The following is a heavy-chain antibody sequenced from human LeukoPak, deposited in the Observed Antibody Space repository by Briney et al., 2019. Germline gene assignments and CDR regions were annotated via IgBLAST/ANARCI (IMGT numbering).Heavy chain of an antibody. J-gene: IGHJ6*02. Sequence: GGSLRLSCAASGFTVSSSYMSWVRQAPGKGLEWVSVIYSDGTTYYADSVKGRFTISRDNSKNTLYLQMNSLRAEDTAVYYCAKDLAARPSYYYYGMDVWGQGTTVTVSS. CDR2: IYSDGTT. CDR1: GFTVSSSY. CDR3: AKDLAARPSYYYYGMDV. D-gene: IGHD6-6*01. V-gene: IGHV3-53*01.